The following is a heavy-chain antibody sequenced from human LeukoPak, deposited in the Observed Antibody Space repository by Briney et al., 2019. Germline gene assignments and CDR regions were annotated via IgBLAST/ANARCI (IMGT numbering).Heavy chain of an antibody. Sequence: GESLKISCKGSGYSFTSYWIGWVRQMPGKGLEWMGIIYPGDSDTRYSPSFQGQVTISADKSISTAYLQWSSLKASDTAMYYCARHSEVVVAATDFDYWGQGTLVTVSS. CDR3: ARHSEVVVAATDFDY. CDR1: GYSFTSYW. CDR2: IYPGDSDT. J-gene: IGHJ4*02. V-gene: IGHV5-51*01. D-gene: IGHD2-15*01.